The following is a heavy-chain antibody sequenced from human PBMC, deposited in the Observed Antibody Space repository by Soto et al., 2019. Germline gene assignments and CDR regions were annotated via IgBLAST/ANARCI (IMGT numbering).Heavy chain of an antibody. J-gene: IGHJ6*02. Sequence: GESLKISCKGSGYSFTNFWIGWVRQMPGKGLEWVGIIYPADSDTRYSPSFQGQVTISADKSISTAYLQWSSLKASDTAMYYCASSFREARISSSCYAYYGMDVWGQGTTVTVSS. CDR2: IYPADSDT. V-gene: IGHV5-51*01. CDR3: ASSFREARISSSCYAYYGMDV. CDR1: GYSFTNFW. D-gene: IGHD2-2*01.